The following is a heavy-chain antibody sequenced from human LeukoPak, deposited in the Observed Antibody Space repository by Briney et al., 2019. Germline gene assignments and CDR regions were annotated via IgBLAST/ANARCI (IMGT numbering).Heavy chain of an antibody. CDR3: AKQDYCSGGSCYNGDYYFDF. J-gene: IGHJ4*02. D-gene: IGHD2-15*01. CDR1: GYSFSYDW. Sequence: GESLKISCKGSGYSFSYDWIGWVRQIPGKGLEWMGIIFPGDSETRYSPSFQGQVTISADKSINTAFLQWSSLNASDTAIYYCAKQDYCSGGSCYNGDYYFDFWGQGTLVTVSS. CDR2: IFPGDSET. V-gene: IGHV5-51*01.